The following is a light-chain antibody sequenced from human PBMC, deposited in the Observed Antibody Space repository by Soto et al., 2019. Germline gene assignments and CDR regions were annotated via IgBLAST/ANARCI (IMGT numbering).Light chain of an antibody. J-gene: IGKJ1*01. CDR1: QDIGSC. V-gene: IGKV1-5*01. Sequence: DIQMPQSPSTLSASVGDRVTVTCRASQDIGSCLAWYQQKPGQAPTLLIFDASNLEDGVPSTFSAGGTGTEYTLAITSLQPDAGATYYCQEDDSYLSSFGQGTEVEVK. CDR3: QEDDSYLSS. CDR2: DAS.